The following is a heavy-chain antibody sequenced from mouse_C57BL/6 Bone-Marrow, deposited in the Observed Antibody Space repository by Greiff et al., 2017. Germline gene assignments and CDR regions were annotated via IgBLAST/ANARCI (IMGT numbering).Heavy chain of an antibody. V-gene: IGHV1-54*01. CDR1: GYAFTNYL. J-gene: IGHJ4*01. CDR3: SASYYYYTMDY. D-gene: IGHD1-1*01. Sequence: VQLQQSGAELVRPGTSVKVSCKASGYAFTNYLIEWVKQRPGQGLEWIGVINPGSGGTNYNEKFKGKATLTADQSSSTAYMLLSSLTSEDSAVYFYSASYYYYTMDYWGQGTSVTVSS. CDR2: INPGSGGT.